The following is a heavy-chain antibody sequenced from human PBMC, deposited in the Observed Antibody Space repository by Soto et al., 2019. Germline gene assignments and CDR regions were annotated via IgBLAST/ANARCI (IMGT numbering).Heavy chain of an antibody. CDR2: ISSSSSYI. D-gene: IGHD2-2*01. J-gene: IGHJ4*02. Sequence: EVQLVESGGGLVKPGGSLRLSCAASGFTFSSYSMNWVRQAPGKGLEWVSSISSSSSYIYYADSVKCRFTISRDNAKNSLYLQMTSLRAEDTSVYYCATFYSPYCSSTSCPIDYWGQGTLVTFSS. V-gene: IGHV3-21*01. CDR3: ATFYSPYCSSTSCPIDY. CDR1: GFTFSSYS.